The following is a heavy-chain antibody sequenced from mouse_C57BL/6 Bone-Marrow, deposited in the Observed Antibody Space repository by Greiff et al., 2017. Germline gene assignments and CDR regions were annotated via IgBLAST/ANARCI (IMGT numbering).Heavy chain of an antibody. CDR1: GYTFTSYW. CDR2: IHPADSDT. CDR3: ARYYCNYRDY. V-gene: IGHV1-74*01. Sequence: QVQLQQPGAELVKPGASVKVSCKASGYTFTSYWMHWVKQRPGQGLEWIGRIHPADSDTNYNHKVKGKATLTVDTSSSTAYMQLSSLTSEDAAVYYCARYYCNYRDYWGQGTTLTVSS. J-gene: IGHJ2*01. D-gene: IGHD2-1*01.